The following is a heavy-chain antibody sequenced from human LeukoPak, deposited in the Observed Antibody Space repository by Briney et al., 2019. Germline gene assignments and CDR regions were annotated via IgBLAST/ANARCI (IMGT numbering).Heavy chain of an antibody. Sequence: SETLSLTCTVSGVSINSGAYYWGWIRQSPGKGLEWTGYIYYSGSTYYNPSLRSRITISVDTSKNQFSLKLSSVTAADTAVYYCAGDDNGYGRNHYWGQGTLVTVSS. V-gene: IGHV4-30-4*01. D-gene: IGHD5-12*01. CDR2: IYYSGST. CDR1: GVSINSGAYY. CDR3: AGDDNGYGRNHY. J-gene: IGHJ4*02.